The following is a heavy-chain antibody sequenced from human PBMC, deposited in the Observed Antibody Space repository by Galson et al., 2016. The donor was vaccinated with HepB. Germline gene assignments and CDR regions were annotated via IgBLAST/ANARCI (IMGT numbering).Heavy chain of an antibody. CDR3: ARGPGSYYRGREYYYGMDV. CDR1: GFTFSTNW. V-gene: IGHV3-74*01. CDR2: INGDGTIT. D-gene: IGHD3-10*01. Sequence: SLRLSCAASGFTFSTNWMHWVRQAPGKGLVWVSRINGDGTITDYADSVKGRFTISRDNSKNTLYLQMNSLRVEDTAVYYCARGPGSYYRGREYYYGMDVWGQGTTVTVSS. J-gene: IGHJ6*02.